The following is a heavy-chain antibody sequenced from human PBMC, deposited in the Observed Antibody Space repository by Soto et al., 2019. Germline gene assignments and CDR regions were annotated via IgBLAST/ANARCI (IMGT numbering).Heavy chain of an antibody. D-gene: IGHD3-3*01. CDR3: AREVITIFGVVKPYNWFDP. CDR1: GFTFSSYG. J-gene: IGHJ5*02. CDR2: IWYDGSNK. Sequence: PGGSLRLSCAASGFTFSSYGMHWVRQAPGKGLEWVAVIWYDGSNKYYADSVKGRFTISRDNSKNTLYLQMNSLRAEDTAVYYCAREVITIFGVVKPYNWFDPWGQGALVTVSS. V-gene: IGHV3-33*01.